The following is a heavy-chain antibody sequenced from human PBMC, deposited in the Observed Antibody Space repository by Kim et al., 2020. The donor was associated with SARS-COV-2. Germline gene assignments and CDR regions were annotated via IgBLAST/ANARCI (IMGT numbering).Heavy chain of an antibody. CDR2: INTNTGNP. CDR1: GYTFTSYA. D-gene: IGHD2-2*01. CDR3: ARARGIVVIPAAKPPGWFDP. J-gene: IGHJ5*02. Sequence: ASVKVSCKASGYTFTSYAMNWVRQAPGQGLEWMGWINTNTGNPTYAQGFTGRFVFSLDTSVSTAYLQISSLKAEGTAVYYCARARGIVVIPAAKPPGWFDPWGQGTLVTVSS. V-gene: IGHV7-4-1*02.